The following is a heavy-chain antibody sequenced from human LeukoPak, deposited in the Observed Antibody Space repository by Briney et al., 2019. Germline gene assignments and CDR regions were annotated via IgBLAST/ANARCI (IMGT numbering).Heavy chain of an antibody. D-gene: IGHD6-19*01. CDR3: AKWRLISGWCHPDI. J-gene: IGHJ3*02. V-gene: IGHV3-23*01. CDR2: ISGSGGST. Sequence: PGGSLRLSCAASGFTFSSYAMSWVRQAPGKGLEWVSAISGSGGSTYYADSVKSRFTISRDNSKNTLYLQMNSLRAEDTAVYYCAKWRLISGWCHPDIWGQGTMVTVSS. CDR1: GFTFSSYA.